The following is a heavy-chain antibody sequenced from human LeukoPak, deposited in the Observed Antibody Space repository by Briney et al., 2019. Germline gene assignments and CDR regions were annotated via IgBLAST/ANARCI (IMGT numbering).Heavy chain of an antibody. J-gene: IGHJ4*02. CDR1: GFTFSSYE. V-gene: IGHV3-21*01. Sequence: GGSLRLSCAASGFTFSSYEMNWVRQAPGKGLEWVSSISSSSSYIYYADSVKGRFTISRDNAKNSLYLQMNSLRAEDKAVYYCARDIVVVPAAIGFDYWGQGTLVTVSS. CDR2: ISSSSSYI. CDR3: ARDIVVVPAAIGFDY. D-gene: IGHD2-2*01.